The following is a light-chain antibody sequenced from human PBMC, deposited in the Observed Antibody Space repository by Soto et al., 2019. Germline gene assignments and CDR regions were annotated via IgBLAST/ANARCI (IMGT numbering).Light chain of an antibody. CDR2: AAS. Sequence: DIQMTQSPSSLSASVGDRVTITCRASQDINLAWFQQKPGKAPKSLIYAASTLQSGVPSRFSGSGSGTDFTLTISSLQPEDFATYYCQQYNTYPPTFGGGTKVEIK. CDR3: QQYNTYPPT. CDR1: QDIN. V-gene: IGKV1-16*01. J-gene: IGKJ4*01.